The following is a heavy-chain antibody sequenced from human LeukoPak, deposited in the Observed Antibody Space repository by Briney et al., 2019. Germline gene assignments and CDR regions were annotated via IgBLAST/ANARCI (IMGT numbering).Heavy chain of an antibody. J-gene: IGHJ4*02. D-gene: IGHD3-3*01. CDR1: GFTFSSYN. CDR2: IRSSSDYL. CDR3: ASSSGNWKLDY. V-gene: IGHV3-21*01. Sequence: GGSLRLSCAASGFTFSSYNMNWVRQAPGKGLEWVSSIRSSSDYLYYADSVKGRFTISRDNAKNSMYLQMNSLRAEDTAVYYCASSSGNWKLDYCGQGTLVIVSS.